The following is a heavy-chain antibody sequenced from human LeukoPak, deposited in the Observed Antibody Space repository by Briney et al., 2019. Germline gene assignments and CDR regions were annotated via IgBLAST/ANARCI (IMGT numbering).Heavy chain of an antibody. CDR1: GGSISSSSYY. Sequence: PSETLSLTCTVSGGSISSSSYYWGWIRQPPGKGLEWIGSIYYSGSTYYNPSLKSRVTISVDTSKNQFSLKLSSVTAADTAVYYCAKEGYYGRYGMDVWGQGTTVTVSS. J-gene: IGHJ6*02. D-gene: IGHD3-10*01. V-gene: IGHV4-39*02. CDR2: IYYSGST. CDR3: AKEGYYGRYGMDV.